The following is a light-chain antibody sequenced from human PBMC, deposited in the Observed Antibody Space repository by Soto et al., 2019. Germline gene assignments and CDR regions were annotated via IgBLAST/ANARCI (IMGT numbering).Light chain of an antibody. CDR2: GAS. CDR1: QSVSSSF. J-gene: IGKJ4*01. Sequence: IVLPKSFVTLSLSQGERSTLAGVASQSVSSSFLAWYQQKPGQAPRLLIYGASRRAPGTPDTFSGSGSGTDFTLTISILEPEDFAVYYCQQYDMSSPSFGGGTKVDIK. CDR3: QQYDMSSPS. V-gene: IGKV3-20*01.